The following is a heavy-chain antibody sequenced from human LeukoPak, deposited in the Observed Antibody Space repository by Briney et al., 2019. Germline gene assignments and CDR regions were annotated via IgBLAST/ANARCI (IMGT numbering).Heavy chain of an antibody. CDR2: INPNSGGT. D-gene: IGHD3-3*01. J-gene: IGHJ4*02. V-gene: IGHV1-2*02. Sequence: ASVKVSXKASGYTFTGYHMHWVRQAPGQGLEWMGWINPNSGGTNYAQKFQGRVTMTRDTSISTAYMELSRLRSDDTAVYYCARRQYYDFWSGYRYYFDYWGQGTLVTVSS. CDR1: GYTFTGYH. CDR3: ARRQYYDFWSGYRYYFDY.